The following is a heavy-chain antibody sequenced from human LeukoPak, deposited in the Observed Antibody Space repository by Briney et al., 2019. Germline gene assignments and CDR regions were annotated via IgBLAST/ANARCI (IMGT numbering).Heavy chain of an antibody. J-gene: IGHJ4*02. Sequence: PSETLSLTCTVSGXSISSYFGSWIRQPPGKGREWIGYIYCSGSTNYLPSLKSRVTISVDTSKNQFSLKLSSVTAADTAVYYCARVIDRREYYFDYWGQGTLVTVSS. CDR1: GXSISSYF. D-gene: IGHD2/OR15-2a*01. CDR3: ARVIDRREYYFDY. CDR2: IYCSGST. V-gene: IGHV4-59*01.